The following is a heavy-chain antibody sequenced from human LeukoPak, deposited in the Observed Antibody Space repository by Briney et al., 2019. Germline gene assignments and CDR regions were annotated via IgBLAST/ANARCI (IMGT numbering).Heavy chain of an antibody. CDR3: GRAVVVPAALLTYYMDV. CDR1: GYTFTNYD. CDR2: MNPNSGNT. D-gene: IGHD2-2*01. J-gene: IGHJ6*03. Sequence: ASVKVSCKASGYTFTNYDINWVRQATGQGLEWMGWMNPNSGNTGYAQKFQGRVTITRNTSISTAYMELSSLRSEDTAVYYCGRAVVVPAALLTYYMDVWGKGTTVTVS. V-gene: IGHV1-8*03.